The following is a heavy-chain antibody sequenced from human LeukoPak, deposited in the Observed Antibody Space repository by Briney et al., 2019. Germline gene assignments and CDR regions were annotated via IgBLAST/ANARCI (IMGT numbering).Heavy chain of an antibody. D-gene: IGHD2-15*01. V-gene: IGHV4-59*01. Sequence: NPSETLSLTCTVSGASISGYYWSWIRQSPGKTLEWIGYIHSTGSTNYNPSLKSRVTISADTSKNQFSLKLNSVTAADTAVYYCTRDRYSLSNWSPGPLVTVSS. CDR1: GASISGYY. CDR3: TRDRYSLSN. J-gene: IGHJ4*02. CDR2: IHSTGST.